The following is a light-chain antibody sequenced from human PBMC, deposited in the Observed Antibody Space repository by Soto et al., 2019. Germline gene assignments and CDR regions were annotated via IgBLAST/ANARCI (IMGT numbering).Light chain of an antibody. CDR2: GAS. CDR3: QQYNNWPPWT. V-gene: IGKV3-15*01. J-gene: IGKJ1*01. CDR1: QTVSSK. Sequence: EIVMTQSPATLSVSPGERATLSCRASQTVSSKVAWYQQKPGQAPRLLIYGASTRATGIPARFSGSGSGTEFTLTISSLQSEDFAVYYCQQYNNWPPWTFGQGTKVDI.